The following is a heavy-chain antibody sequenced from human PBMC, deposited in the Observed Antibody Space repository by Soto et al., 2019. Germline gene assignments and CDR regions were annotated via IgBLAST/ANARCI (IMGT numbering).Heavy chain of an antibody. D-gene: IGHD6-13*01. J-gene: IGHJ4*02. Sequence: EVQLLESGGDLVQPGGSLRLSCAASGFTFSSYAMSWVRQAPGKGLEWVSGISASGGSSYYVDSVKGRFTISRDNSKNTLYLQMNSLRAKDTAVYYCALIGQQLIGTKLRDCWGQGTLVAVAS. CDR2: ISASGGSS. CDR3: ALIGQQLIGTKLRDC. V-gene: IGHV3-23*01. CDR1: GFTFSSYA.